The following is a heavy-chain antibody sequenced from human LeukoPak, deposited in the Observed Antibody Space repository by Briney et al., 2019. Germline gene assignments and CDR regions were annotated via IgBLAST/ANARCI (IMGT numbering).Heavy chain of an antibody. CDR2: GSGSGGST. V-gene: IGHV3-23*01. CDR3: AKPNVGVPLQYFDS. J-gene: IGHJ4*02. D-gene: IGHD1-26*01. CDR1: GVTFSSYA. Sequence: GSLRLSSAASGVTFSSYALNWVRHAPGKGLEWVSGGSGSGGSTYYADSVKGRFTISRDNSKNTLYLQMNSLRAEDTAVYYCAKPNVGVPLQYFDSWGQGTLVTVSS.